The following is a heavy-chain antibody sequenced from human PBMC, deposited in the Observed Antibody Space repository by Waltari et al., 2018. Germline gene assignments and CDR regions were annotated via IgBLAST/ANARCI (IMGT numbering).Heavy chain of an antibody. CDR3: ARASYGSGSSWFDP. CDR2: IYSGGST. V-gene: IGHV4-59*11. D-gene: IGHD3-10*01. Sequence: QVQLQESGPGLVKPSETLSLICSVSGGSISTHFWGWIRQPPGKTLEWIGNIYSGGSTNYNPSLTSRATISLDMSKNQFSLKLRSVSAADTAVYYCARASYGSGSSWFDPWGQGNLVTVSS. J-gene: IGHJ5*02. CDR1: GGSISTHF.